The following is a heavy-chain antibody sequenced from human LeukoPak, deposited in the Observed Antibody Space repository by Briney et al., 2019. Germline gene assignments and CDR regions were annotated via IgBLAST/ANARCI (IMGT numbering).Heavy chain of an antibody. CDR1: GGTFSSYA. V-gene: IGHV1-69*06. CDR3: ARATNYYDILTGYADGFDP. Sequence: SVKVSCKASGGTFSSYAISWVRQAPGQGLEWMGGIIPIFGTANYAQKFQGRVTITADKPASTAYMELSSLRSEDTAVYYCARATNYYDILTGYADGFDPWGQGTLVTVSS. J-gene: IGHJ5*02. D-gene: IGHD3-9*01. CDR2: IIPIFGTA.